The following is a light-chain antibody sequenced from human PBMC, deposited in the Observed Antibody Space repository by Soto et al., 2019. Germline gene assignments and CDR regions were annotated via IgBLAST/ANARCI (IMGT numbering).Light chain of an antibody. CDR2: AAS. V-gene: IGKV1-12*01. CDR1: QGISGW. Sequence: DIQMTQSPSSVSASLGDRVTITCRASQGISGWLDWYQQKPGRAPKLLIYAASTLQSGVPSRFSGTGSGTEFTLTISSLQPEDSATYFCLQTNSFPRTFGGGTKVEI. J-gene: IGKJ4*01. CDR3: LQTNSFPRT.